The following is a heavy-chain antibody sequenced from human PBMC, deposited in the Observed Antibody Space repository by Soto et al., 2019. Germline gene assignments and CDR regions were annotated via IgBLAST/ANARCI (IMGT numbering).Heavy chain of an antibody. CDR1: GYTFTGYY. CDR3: ATMIRGLIHWLDP. J-gene: IGHJ5*02. V-gene: IGHV1-2*04. D-gene: IGHD3-16*01. CDR2: INPNSGGT. Sequence: ASVKVSCKASGYTFTGYYMHWVRQAPGQGLEWMGWINPNSGGTNYAQKFQGWVTMTRDTSISTAYMELSSLTSEDTAVYYCATMIRGLIHWLDPWGQGTLVTVSS.